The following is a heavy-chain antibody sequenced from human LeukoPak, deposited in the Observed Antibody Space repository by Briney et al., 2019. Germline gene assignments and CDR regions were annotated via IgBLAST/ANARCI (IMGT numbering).Heavy chain of an antibody. CDR1: GFTFSRYW. Sequence: GGSLRLSCAASGFTFSRYWITWVRQAPGKGLEWVANIKQDGSKKNYVDSVKGRFTISRDNAKNSLYLQMNSLRAEATAVYYCATPLDYYDSSGYHQGGDWGQGTLVTVSS. CDR3: ATPLDYYDSSGYHQGGD. CDR2: IKQDGSKK. V-gene: IGHV3-7*03. J-gene: IGHJ4*02. D-gene: IGHD3-22*01.